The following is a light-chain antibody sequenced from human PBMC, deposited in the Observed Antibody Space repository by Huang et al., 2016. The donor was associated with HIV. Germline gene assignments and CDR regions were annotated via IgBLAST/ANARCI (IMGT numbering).Light chain of an antibody. CDR3: HQYGSSPYT. CDR1: QSLAGNS. V-gene: IGKV3-20*01. J-gene: IGKJ2*01. Sequence: EIVLTQSPGILPLSTGDRATLSCRATQSLAGNSLAWYHQKPGQAPRLLIYATSTRATGIPDRVSGSGSGTDFTLTISKLEPDDFALYYCHQYGSSPYTFGQGTML. CDR2: ATS.